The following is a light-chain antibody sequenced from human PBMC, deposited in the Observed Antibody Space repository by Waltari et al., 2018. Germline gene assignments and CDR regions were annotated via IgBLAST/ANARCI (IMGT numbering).Light chain of an antibody. CDR3: MQALQAPRT. Sequence: DIVMTQSPLSLPVTPGEQASTSCRSSQSLLHSNVYNFLDWYLQKPGQSPQLLIYLGSNRASGVPDRFSGSGSGTDFTLKISRVEAEDAGFYYCMQALQAPRTFGQGTKLEI. CDR1: QSLLHSNVYNF. J-gene: IGKJ2*01. CDR2: LGS. V-gene: IGKV2-28*01.